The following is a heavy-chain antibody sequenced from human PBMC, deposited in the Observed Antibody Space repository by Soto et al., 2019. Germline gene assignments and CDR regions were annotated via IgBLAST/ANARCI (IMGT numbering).Heavy chain of an antibody. CDR1: GYTFTGYY. CDR3: ARDQDFGVVPGYYYYYGMDV. V-gene: IGHV1-2*02. J-gene: IGHJ6*02. CDR2: INPNSGGT. Sequence: ASVKVSFKASGYTFTGYYMHWVRQAPGQGLEWMGWINPNSGGTNYAQKFQGRVTMTRDTSISTAYMELSRLRSDDTAVYYCARDQDFGVVPGYYYYYGMDVWGQGTTVTVSS. D-gene: IGHD3-3*01.